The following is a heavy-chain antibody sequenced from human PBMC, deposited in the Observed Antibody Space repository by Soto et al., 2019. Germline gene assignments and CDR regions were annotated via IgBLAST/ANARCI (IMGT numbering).Heavy chain of an antibody. CDR3: ASREYSGYDNPNWFDP. V-gene: IGHV4-34*01. Sequence: SETLSLTCAVYGGSFSGYYWSWIRQPPGKGLEWIGEINHSGSTNYNPSLKSRVTISVDTSKNQFSLKLSSVTAADTAVYYCASREYSGYDNPNWFDPCGQGTRVTVPS. CDR1: GGSFSGYY. J-gene: IGHJ5*02. D-gene: IGHD5-12*01. CDR2: INHSGST.